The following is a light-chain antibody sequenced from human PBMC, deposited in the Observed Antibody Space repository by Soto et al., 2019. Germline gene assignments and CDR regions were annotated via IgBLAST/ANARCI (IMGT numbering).Light chain of an antibody. J-gene: IGKJ4*01. CDR1: QTISSW. Sequence: DIQMTQSPSTLSGSVGDRVTITCRASQTISSWLAWYQQKPGKAPKLLIYKASTLKSGVPSRFSGSGSGTDFTLTIGSLQPEDFATYYCQQSYSTLLTFGGGTKVDIK. CDR3: QQSYSTLLT. CDR2: KAS. V-gene: IGKV1-5*03.